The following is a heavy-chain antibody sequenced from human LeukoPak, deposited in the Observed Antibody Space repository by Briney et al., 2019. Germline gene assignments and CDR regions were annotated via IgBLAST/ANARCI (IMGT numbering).Heavy chain of an antibody. Sequence: PRGSLRLSCATSGFNFDRYTIHWVRQAPGKGLEWVSLAGWAGGTTFYADSVRGRFTISRDSGRKSVYLQMNSLTTDDTAFYFCAKELDTMFFDYWGQGALVTVFS. CDR2: AGWAGGTT. D-gene: IGHD3-10*02. CDR3: AKELDTMFFDY. J-gene: IGHJ4*02. CDR1: GFNFDRYT. V-gene: IGHV3-43*01.